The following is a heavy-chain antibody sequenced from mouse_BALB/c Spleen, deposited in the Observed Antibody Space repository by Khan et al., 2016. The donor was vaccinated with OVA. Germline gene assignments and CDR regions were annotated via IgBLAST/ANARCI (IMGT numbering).Heavy chain of an antibody. CDR3: ARKEKHYYGSSWDCAMSN. Sequence: EVELVESGGGLVQTGGSRKLSCAASGFTFSNFGMHWVRQAPEKGLEWVAYISSGSSNTYYAATVQGRSTISRDNPKNTPFLQMTSLRSEDTSMYCGARKEKHYYGSSWDCAMSNWGQGTSVTVSS. D-gene: IGHD1-1*01. V-gene: IGHV5-17*02. CDR2: ISSGSSNT. J-gene: IGHJ4*01. CDR1: GFTFSNFG.